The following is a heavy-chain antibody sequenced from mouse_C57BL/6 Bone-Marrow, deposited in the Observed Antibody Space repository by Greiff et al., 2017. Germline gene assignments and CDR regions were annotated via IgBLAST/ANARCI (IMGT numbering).Heavy chain of an antibody. V-gene: IGHV1-42*01. CDR2: INPSTGGT. Sequence: EVKLMESGPELVKPGASVKISCKASGYSFTGYYMNWVKQSPEKSLEWIGEINPSTGGTTYNQKFKAKATLTVDKSSSTAYMQLKSLTSEDSAVYYCARDYYGSRFAYWGQGTLVTVSA. CDR3: ARDYYGSRFAY. CDR1: GYSFTGYY. J-gene: IGHJ3*01. D-gene: IGHD1-1*01.